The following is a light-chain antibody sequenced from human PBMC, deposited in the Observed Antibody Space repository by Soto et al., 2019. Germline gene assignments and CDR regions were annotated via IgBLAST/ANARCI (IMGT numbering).Light chain of an antibody. CDR3: SSYAGSSNV. J-gene: IGLJ1*01. V-gene: IGLV2-8*01. CDR2: EVN. CDR1: SSDVGGYNY. Sequence: QSVLTQPPSASGSPGQSVAISCTGTSSDVGGYNYVSWYQQHPGKAPKLMICEVNKRPSGGPDRFACSKSGNTASLTVAGLQAEDEADYYCSSYAGSSNVFGSRTKVTVL.